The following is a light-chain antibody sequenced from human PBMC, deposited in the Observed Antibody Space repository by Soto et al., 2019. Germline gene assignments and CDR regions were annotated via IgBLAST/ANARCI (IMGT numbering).Light chain of an antibody. CDR2: GAS. J-gene: IGKJ1*01. Sequence: IVLTPSPGTLSLSPVERATLSCRASQSVSGSYLAWYQQKPGQAPRLLIYGASSRATGIPDRFSGSGSGTDFTLTITRLEPEDFAMYYCQQYGGSPGTFGQGTKVDIK. CDR3: QQYGGSPGT. V-gene: IGKV3-20*01. CDR1: QSVSGSY.